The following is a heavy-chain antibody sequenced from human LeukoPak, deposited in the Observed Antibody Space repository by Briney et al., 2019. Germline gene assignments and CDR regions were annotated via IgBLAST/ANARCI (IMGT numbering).Heavy chain of an antibody. V-gene: IGHV3-23*01. CDR3: AKEAFNWLRSHYYGVDV. Sequence: GGSLRLSCAASGFTFSTYAMSWVRQAPGKGLEWVSSISFSGGSTHYADSVKGRFTISRDNSKHTLYLQMNSLRAEDTAVYYCAKEAFNWLRSHYYGVDVWGQGTTVTVSS. CDR2: ISFSGGST. CDR1: GFTFSTYA. J-gene: IGHJ6*02. D-gene: IGHD5-12*01.